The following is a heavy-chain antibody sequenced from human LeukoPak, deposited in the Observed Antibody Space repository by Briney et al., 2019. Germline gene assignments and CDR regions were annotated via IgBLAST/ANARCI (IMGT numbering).Heavy chain of an antibody. CDR3: ARDQGSYDSSGYAPSYYYMDV. D-gene: IGHD3-22*01. CDR2: INHSGST. Sequence: SETLSLTCAVYGGSFSGYYWSWIRQPPGKGLEWIGEINHSGSTNYNPSLKSRVTISVDTSKNQFSLKLSSVTAADTAVYCCARDQGSYDSSGYAPSYYYMDVWGKGTTVTVSS. V-gene: IGHV4-34*01. J-gene: IGHJ6*03. CDR1: GGSFSGYY.